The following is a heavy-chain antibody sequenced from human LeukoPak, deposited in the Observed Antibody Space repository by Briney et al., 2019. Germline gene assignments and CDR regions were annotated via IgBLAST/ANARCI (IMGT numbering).Heavy chain of an antibody. CDR1: GFNFSSYE. Sequence: PGGSLRLSCAASGFNFSSYEMNWVRQAPGKGLEWVALIWYDGSKSHHADSVKGRFTISRDNSKNTLYLEMNSLRAEDTAVYYCASMTTVTLDDAFDIWGQGTMVTVSS. CDR2: IWYDGSKS. D-gene: IGHD4-17*01. CDR3: ASMTTVTLDDAFDI. J-gene: IGHJ3*02. V-gene: IGHV3-33*08.